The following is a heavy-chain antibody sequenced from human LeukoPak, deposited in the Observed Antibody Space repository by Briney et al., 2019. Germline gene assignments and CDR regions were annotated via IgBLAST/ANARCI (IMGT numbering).Heavy chain of an antibody. D-gene: IGHD6-13*01. CDR1: GGSISSDGYY. V-gene: IGHV4-30-2*01. CDR2: IYYTGST. Sequence: KPSETLSLTCTVSGGSISSDGYYWSWIRQPPGKGLEWIGHIYYTGSTHYNASLKSRVTMSVDTSKNQFSLKLSSVTAADTAVYYCAKETRDSSSWYEDYMDVWGQGTTVTVSS. CDR3: AKETRDSSSWYEDYMDV. J-gene: IGHJ6*03.